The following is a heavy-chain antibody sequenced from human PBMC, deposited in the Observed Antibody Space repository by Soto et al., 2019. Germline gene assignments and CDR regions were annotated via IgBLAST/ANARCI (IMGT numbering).Heavy chain of an antibody. J-gene: IGHJ4*02. CDR2: ISGSGGTT. CDR3: GKAYSGSHLSYFDS. Sequence: GGSLRLSCTVSGFTFSSYDMSWVRQAPGKGLEWVSGISGSGGTTYYADSVKGRFTIYRDNSKNTLYLEMNSVRSEDAAIYYCGKAYSGSHLSYFDSWGQGTLVTVSS. V-gene: IGHV3-23*01. CDR1: GFTFSSYD. D-gene: IGHD1-26*01.